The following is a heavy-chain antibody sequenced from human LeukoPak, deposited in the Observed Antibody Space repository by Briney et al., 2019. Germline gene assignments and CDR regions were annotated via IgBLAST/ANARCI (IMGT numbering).Heavy chain of an antibody. V-gene: IGHV4-30-2*01. CDR3: ARDDLGVLSF. J-gene: IGHJ4*02. CDR2: ISHTGSP. CDR1: GGSMSSGGYS. D-gene: IGHD2/OR15-2a*01. Sequence: PSQTLSLTCTVSGGSMSSGGYSWSWIRQAPGKGLEWIGHISHTGSPLYNPPLKSRVTISADRSKNQFSLNLNSVTAADTAMYYCARDDLGVLSFWGQGALVTVS.